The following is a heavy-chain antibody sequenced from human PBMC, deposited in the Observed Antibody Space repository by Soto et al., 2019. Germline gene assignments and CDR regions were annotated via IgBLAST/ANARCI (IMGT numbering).Heavy chain of an antibody. J-gene: IGHJ4*02. CDR1: GGSFSGYY. CDR2: INHSGST. D-gene: IGHD6-19*01. CDR3: ASSRVAGFIDY. Sequence: PSETLSLTCAVYGGSFSGYYWSWIRQPPGKGLEWIGEINHSGSTNYNPSLKSRVTISVDTSKNHFSLKLSSVTAADTAVYYCASSRVAGFIDYWGQGTLVTVSS. V-gene: IGHV4-34*01.